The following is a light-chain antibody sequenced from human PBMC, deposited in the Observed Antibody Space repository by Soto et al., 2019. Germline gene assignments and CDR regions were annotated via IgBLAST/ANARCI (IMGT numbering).Light chain of an antibody. J-gene: IGLJ2*01. V-gene: IGLV2-14*03. CDR1: SSDVGAYNF. CDR2: DVS. CDR3: SSRTTSIILV. Sequence: QSALTQPASVSGSPGQSITISCTGTSSDVGAYNFVSWYQHHPGKGPKLMIYDVSNRPSGVSNRFSGSKSGNTASLTISGLQTEDEAYYYCSSRTTSIILVFGGGTKVTVL.